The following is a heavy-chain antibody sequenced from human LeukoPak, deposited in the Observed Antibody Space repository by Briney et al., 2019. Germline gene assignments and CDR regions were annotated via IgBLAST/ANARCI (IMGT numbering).Heavy chain of an antibody. J-gene: IGHJ5*02. V-gene: IGHV1-69*13. Sequence: SVKVSCKASGGTFSSYAISWVRQAPGQGLEWMGGIIPIFGTANYAQKFQGRVTITADESTSTAYMELSSLRSEDTAVYYCAREAGTETAWFDPWGQGTLVTVSS. CDR2: IIPIFGTA. CDR3: AREAGTETAWFDP. CDR1: GGTFSSYA. D-gene: IGHD1-7*01.